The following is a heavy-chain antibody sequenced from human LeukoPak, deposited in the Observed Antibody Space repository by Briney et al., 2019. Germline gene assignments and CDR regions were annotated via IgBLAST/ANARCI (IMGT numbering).Heavy chain of an antibody. CDR2: ISYDGSNK. J-gene: IGHJ4*02. CDR1: GFTFSSYA. CDR3: ARDRTALTGPTAYFDY. Sequence: PGGSLRLSCAASGFTFSSYAMHWVRQAPGKGLEWVAVISYDGSNKYYADSVKGRFTISRDNCKNTLYLQMNSLRAEDTAVYYCARDRTALTGPTAYFDYWGQGTLVTVSS. V-gene: IGHV3-30*04. D-gene: IGHD3-9*01.